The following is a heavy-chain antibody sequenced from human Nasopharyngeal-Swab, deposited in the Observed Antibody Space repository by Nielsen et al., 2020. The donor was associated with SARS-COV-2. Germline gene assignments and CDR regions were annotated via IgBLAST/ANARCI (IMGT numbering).Heavy chain of an antibody. CDR3: ARDYYDSSGSFDY. J-gene: IGHJ4*02. Sequence: GESLKISCAASGFTFSSYSMNWVRQAPGKGLEWVSSISSSSSYIYYADLVKGRFTISRDNAKNSLYLQMNSLRAEDTAVYYCARDYYDSSGSFDYWGQGTLVTVSS. D-gene: IGHD3-22*01. V-gene: IGHV3-21*01. CDR2: ISSSSSYI. CDR1: GFTFSSYS.